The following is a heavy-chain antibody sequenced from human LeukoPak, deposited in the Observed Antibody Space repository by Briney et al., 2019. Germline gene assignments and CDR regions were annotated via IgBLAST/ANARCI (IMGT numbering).Heavy chain of an antibody. CDR2: ISGSGGDI. J-gene: IGHJ6*02. D-gene: IGHD4-17*01. CDR1: GFTFSSYV. Sequence: GGSLRLSCAASGFTFSSYVMSCVRQAPGKGLEWVSAISGSGGDIYYADSVKGRFTISRDNSKNTLYLQMNSLRAEDTAVYYCAKTLGDYVGYYYYGLDVWGQGTTVTVSS. V-gene: IGHV3-23*01. CDR3: AKTLGDYVGYYYYGLDV.